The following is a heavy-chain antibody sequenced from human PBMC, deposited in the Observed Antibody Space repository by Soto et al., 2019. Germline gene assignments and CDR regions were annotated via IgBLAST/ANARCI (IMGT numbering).Heavy chain of an antibody. CDR1: GFTFSSYG. CDR2: ISYDGSNK. Sequence: GGSLRLSCAASGFTFSSYGMHWVRQAPGKGLEWVAVISYDGSNKYYADSVKGRFTISRDNSKNTLYLQMNSLRAEDTAVYYCAKAQPNIQLTDYWGQGTLVTAPQ. V-gene: IGHV3-30*18. CDR3: AKAQPNIQLTDY. D-gene: IGHD5-18*01. J-gene: IGHJ4*02.